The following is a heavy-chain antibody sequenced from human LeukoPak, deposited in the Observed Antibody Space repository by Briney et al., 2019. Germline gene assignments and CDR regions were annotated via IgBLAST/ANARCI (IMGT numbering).Heavy chain of an antibody. J-gene: IGHJ6*02. D-gene: IGHD6-19*01. CDR1: GFTFDDYA. V-gene: IGHV3-9*01. CDR3: AKVTVAVAYYYGMDV. CDR2: ISWNSGSI. Sequence: PGRSLRLSRAASGFTFDDYAMHWVRQAPGKGLEWVSGISWNSGSIGYADSVKGRFTISRDNAKNSLYLQMNSLRAEDTALYYCAKVTVAVAYYYGMDVWGQGTTVTVSS.